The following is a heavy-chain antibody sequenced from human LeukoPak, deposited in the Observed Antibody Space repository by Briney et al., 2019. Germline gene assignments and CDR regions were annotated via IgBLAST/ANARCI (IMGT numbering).Heavy chain of an antibody. CDR3: VAEVSGGFPT. CDR2: ISGSGGST. D-gene: IGHD3-10*01. V-gene: IGHV3-23*01. J-gene: IGHJ4*02. Sequence: GGSLRLSCAASGFTFSSYAMSWVRQAPGKGLEWVSAISGSGGSTYYADSLKGRFTISRDNSKNTLYLQMNSLRAENTAVYYCVAEVSGGFPTWGQGTLVTVSS. CDR1: GFTFSSYA.